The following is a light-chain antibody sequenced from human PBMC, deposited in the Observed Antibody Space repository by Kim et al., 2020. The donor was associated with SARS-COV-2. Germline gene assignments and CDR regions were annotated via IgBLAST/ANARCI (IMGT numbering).Light chain of an antibody. CDR1: QSSGSNS. V-gene: IGKV3-20*01. CDR2: DAS. Sequence: SPGERATFFCRASQSSGSNSLAWYQQRPGQAPRLLIYDASSRATGVPDRFSGSGSGTDFTLTIGRLEPEDFAVYYCQHYGASPLSFGGGTKVDIK. CDR3: QHYGASPLS. J-gene: IGKJ4*01.